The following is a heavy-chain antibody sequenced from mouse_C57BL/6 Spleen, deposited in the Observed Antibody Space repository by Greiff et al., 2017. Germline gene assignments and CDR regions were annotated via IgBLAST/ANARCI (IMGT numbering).Heavy chain of an antibody. Sequence: VKLMESGAELVKPVASVKISCKASGYAFSSYWMNWVKQRPGKGLEWIGQIYPGDGDTNYNVKFNGKATLTADKYSSTAYMQLSSLTSEDSAVYFCAVVATPYYFDYWGQGTTLTVSS. CDR2: IYPGDGDT. J-gene: IGHJ2*01. CDR3: AVVATPYYFDY. V-gene: IGHV1-80*01. D-gene: IGHD1-1*01. CDR1: GYAFSSYW.